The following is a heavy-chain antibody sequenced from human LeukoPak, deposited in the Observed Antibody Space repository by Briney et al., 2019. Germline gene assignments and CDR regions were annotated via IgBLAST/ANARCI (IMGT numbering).Heavy chain of an antibody. CDR1: GHTFTNYY. V-gene: IGHV1-46*01. J-gene: IGHJ5*02. CDR3: ARGLGPPGKARWFDP. D-gene: IGHD1-14*01. CDR2: INPSGGSA. Sequence: ASVRVSCKASGHTFTNYYIHWVRQAPGQGLEWMGIINPSGGSATYAQKFQGRVTMTRDTSTSTVYMDLSSLRSEDTAVYYCARGLGPPGKARWFDPWGQGTLVTVSS.